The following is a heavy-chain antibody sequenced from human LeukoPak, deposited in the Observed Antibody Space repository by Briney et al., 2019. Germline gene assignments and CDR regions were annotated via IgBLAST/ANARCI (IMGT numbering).Heavy chain of an antibody. V-gene: IGHV4-59*08. J-gene: IGHJ4*02. CDR1: GGSISSYY. D-gene: IGHD3-3*01. CDR2: IYYSGST. Sequence: SETLSLTCTVSGGSISSYYWSWIRQPPGKGLEWIGYIYYSGSTNYNPSLKSRLTISVDTSKNQFSLKLSSVTAADTAVYYCARALTIFGVVHLDYWGQGTLVTVSS. CDR3: ARALTIFGVVHLDY.